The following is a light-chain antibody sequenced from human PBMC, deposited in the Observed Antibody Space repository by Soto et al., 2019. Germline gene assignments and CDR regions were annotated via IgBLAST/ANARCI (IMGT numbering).Light chain of an antibody. CDR1: SSDIGGYDY. CDR3: SSYTSNSALAYV. V-gene: IGLV2-14*01. J-gene: IGLJ1*01. Sequence: QSALTQPASVSGSPGQSITISCTGSSSDIGGYDYVSWYQQHPGKAPKLMIYDVNNRPSGVSHRFSGSKSGNTASLTISGLQAEDEADYYCSSYTSNSALAYVFGTGTKVTVL. CDR2: DVN.